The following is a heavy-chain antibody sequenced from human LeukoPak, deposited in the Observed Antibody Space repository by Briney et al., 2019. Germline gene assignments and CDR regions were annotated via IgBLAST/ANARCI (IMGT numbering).Heavy chain of an antibody. V-gene: IGHV4-59*01. CDR2: IYYGGST. CDR1: GGSISTYY. D-gene: IGHD6-19*01. Sequence: SETLSLTCTVPGGSISTYYWSWIRQPPGKGLEWIGYIYYGGSTNYNPSLKSRVTISVDTSKNQFSLKLSSVTAADTAMYYCARDGRIAVAGFYYYYGMDVWGQGTTVTVSS. J-gene: IGHJ6*02. CDR3: ARDGRIAVAGFYYYYGMDV.